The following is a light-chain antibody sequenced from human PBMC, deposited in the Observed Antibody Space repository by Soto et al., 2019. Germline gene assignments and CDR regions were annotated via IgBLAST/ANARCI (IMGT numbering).Light chain of an antibody. CDR1: QDINNY. CDR3: QKYNSAPLT. Sequence: DIQMTQSPSSLSASVGDRVTMTCRASQDINNYLAWYQQEPGKVPKLLISAASTLQSGVPSRFSGSGSGTDFTLTISSLQPEDVATYYCQKYNSAPLTFGGGTKV. J-gene: IGKJ4*01. CDR2: AAS. V-gene: IGKV1-27*01.